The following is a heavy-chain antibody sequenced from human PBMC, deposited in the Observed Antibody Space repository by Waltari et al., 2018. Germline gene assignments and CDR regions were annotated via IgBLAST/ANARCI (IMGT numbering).Heavy chain of an antibody. D-gene: IGHD2-15*01. V-gene: IGHV4-38-2*01. CDR3: ARRGRLSSYFFDY. Sequence: QLHLQESGPGLLKPSETLSLTCAVSGYSISGGDFWGWIRQPPGKGLEWIGSIYPGGDTYFKPSLKSRVTISVDKSKNQYSLNLRSMTAADTAGYYCARRGRLSSYFFDYWGQGTLVTVSS. CDR2: IYPGGDT. CDR1: GYSISGGDF. J-gene: IGHJ4*02.